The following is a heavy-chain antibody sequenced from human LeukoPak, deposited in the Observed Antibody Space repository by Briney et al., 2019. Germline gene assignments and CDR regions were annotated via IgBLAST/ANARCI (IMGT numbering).Heavy chain of an antibody. D-gene: IGHD6-13*01. CDR2: INHSGST. V-gene: IGHV4-34*01. CDR1: GGSFSGYY. CDR3: ARGLGSYSSSRPAWFDP. J-gene: IGHJ5*02. Sequence: PSETLSLTCAVYGGSFSGYYWSWIRQPPGKGLEWIGEINHSGSTNYNPSLKSRVTISVDTSKIQFSLKLSSVTAADTAVYCCARGLGSYSSSRPAWFDPWGQGTLVTVSS.